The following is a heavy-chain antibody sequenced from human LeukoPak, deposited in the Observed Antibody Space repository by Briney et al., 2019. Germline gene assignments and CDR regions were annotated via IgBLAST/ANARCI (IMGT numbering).Heavy chain of an antibody. D-gene: IGHD6-13*01. CDR2: IYYSGST. CDR1: GGSISSSSYY. CDR3: ARPYGYSSSWYISDYSDY. Sequence: SETLSLTCTVSGGSISSSSYYWGWIRQPPGKGLEWIGSIYYSGSTYYNPSLKSRVTISVDTSKNQFSLKLSSVTAADTAVYYCARPYGYSSSWYISDYSDYWGQGTLVTVSS. J-gene: IGHJ4*02. V-gene: IGHV4-39*01.